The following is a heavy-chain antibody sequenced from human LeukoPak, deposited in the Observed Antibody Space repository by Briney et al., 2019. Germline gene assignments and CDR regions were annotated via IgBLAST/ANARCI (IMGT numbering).Heavy chain of an antibody. Sequence: GGSLRLSCAASGFTFSSYSMNWVRQAPGKGLEGVSSISSSSSYIYYADSVKGRFTISRDNAKYSLYLQMNSLRAEDTAVYYCARGGSYWGPLDYWGQGTLVTVSS. CDR1: GFTFSSYS. J-gene: IGHJ4*02. CDR3: ARGGSYWGPLDY. CDR2: ISSSSSYI. D-gene: IGHD1-26*01. V-gene: IGHV3-21*01.